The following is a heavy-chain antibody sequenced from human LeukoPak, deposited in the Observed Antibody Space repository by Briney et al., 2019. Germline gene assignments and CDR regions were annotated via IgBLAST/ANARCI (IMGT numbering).Heavy chain of an antibody. Sequence: PGGSLRLSCAASGFTFSSYSMNWVRQAPGKGLEWVSSISSGSTYIYYADSLKGRLTISRDNAKNSLYLQMNSLRAEDTAVYYCARALSDAPTLGYCSGTSCYTAYWGQGTLVTVSS. CDR1: GFTFSSYS. D-gene: IGHD2-2*02. CDR2: ISSGSTYI. J-gene: IGHJ4*02. CDR3: ARALSDAPTLGYCSGTSCYTAY. V-gene: IGHV3-21*01.